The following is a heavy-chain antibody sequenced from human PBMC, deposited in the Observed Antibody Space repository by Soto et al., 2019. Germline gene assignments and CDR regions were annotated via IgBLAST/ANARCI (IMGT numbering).Heavy chain of an antibody. Sequence: EVQLVESGGGLVQPEGSLKLSCVASGFSFSDSAVHWVRQASGKGLEWLGRIRSKANNDAAAYAASVKGRFTISRDDSKNTVHLQMNSLKTEDTPVYYCARVGRDSTVTYGDYYYALDVWGQGTTVTVSS. CDR1: GFSFSDSA. V-gene: IGHV3-73*02. CDR3: ARVGRDSTVTYGDYYYALDV. J-gene: IGHJ6*02. CDR2: IRSKANNDAA. D-gene: IGHD4-4*01.